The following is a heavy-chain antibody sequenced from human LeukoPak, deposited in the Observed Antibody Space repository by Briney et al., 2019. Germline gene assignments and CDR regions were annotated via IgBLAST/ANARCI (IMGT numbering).Heavy chain of an antibody. D-gene: IGHD5-12*01. CDR2: IYYSGST. CDR3: AREGGYEADDFDI. V-gene: IGHV4-59*01. J-gene: IGHJ3*02. Sequence: SETLSLTCTVSGGSISSYYWSWIRQPPGKGLEWIGYIYYSGSTNYNPSLNSRVTISVDTSKNQFSLKLSSVPAADTAVYYCAREGGYEADDFDIWGQGTMVTVSS. CDR1: GGSISSYY.